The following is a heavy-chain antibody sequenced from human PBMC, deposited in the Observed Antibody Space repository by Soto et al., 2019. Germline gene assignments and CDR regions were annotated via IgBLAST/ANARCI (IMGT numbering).Heavy chain of an antibody. V-gene: IGHV1-69*08. Sequence: QVQLVQSGAEVKKPGSSVKVSCKASGGTFSSYTISWVRQAPGQGLEWMGRIIPILGIANYAQKFQGKVTITADKSTSPAYMELSSLRSEDTAVYYCARELGKEHLVRRNSYYYYYLDVWGKGSKVTVSS. J-gene: IGHJ6*03. D-gene: IGHD6-6*01. CDR3: ARELGKEHLVRRNSYYYYYLDV. CDR1: GGTFSSYT. CDR2: IIPILGIA.